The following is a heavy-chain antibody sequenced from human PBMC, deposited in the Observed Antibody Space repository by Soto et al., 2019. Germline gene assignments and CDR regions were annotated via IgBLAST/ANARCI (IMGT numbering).Heavy chain of an antibody. D-gene: IGHD3-22*01. CDR2: INPNSGGT. J-gene: IGHJ4*02. CDR3: ARRKGDYYDSSGYHYYFDY. CDR1: GYTFTDYY. V-gene: IGHV1-2*02. Sequence: ASVKVSCKASGYTFTDYYVHWVRQAPGQGLEWMGWINPNSGGTKSAQKFQGRVTMTRDTSISTAYMELSRLRSDDTAVYYCARRKGDYYDSSGYHYYFDYWGQGTLVTVS.